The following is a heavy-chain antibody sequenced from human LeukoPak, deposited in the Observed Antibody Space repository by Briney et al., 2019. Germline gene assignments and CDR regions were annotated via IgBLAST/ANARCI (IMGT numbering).Heavy chain of an antibody. D-gene: IGHD1-26*01. Sequence: SVKVSCKASGGTFSSYAISWVRQAPGQGLEWMRRIIPILGIANYAQKFQGRVTITADKSTSTAYMELSSLRSEDTAVYYCAREEGGGSYYAYYFDYWGQGTLVTVSS. CDR2: IIPILGIA. CDR3: AREEGGGSYYAYYFDY. V-gene: IGHV1-69*04. CDR1: GGTFSSYA. J-gene: IGHJ4*02.